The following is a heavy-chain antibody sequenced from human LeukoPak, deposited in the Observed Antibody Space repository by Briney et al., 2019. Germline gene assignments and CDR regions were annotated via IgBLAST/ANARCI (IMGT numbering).Heavy chain of an antibody. Sequence: ASVKVSCKASGYTFTSYGISWVRQAPGQGLEWMGWISAYNGNTNYAQKFQGRVTITADKSTSTAYMELSSLRSEDTAVYYCARDRINGFGRPAAFDIWGQGTMVTVSS. CDR1: GYTFTSYG. J-gene: IGHJ3*02. CDR2: ISAYNGNT. V-gene: IGHV1-18*01. CDR3: ARDRINGFGRPAAFDI. D-gene: IGHD3-16*01.